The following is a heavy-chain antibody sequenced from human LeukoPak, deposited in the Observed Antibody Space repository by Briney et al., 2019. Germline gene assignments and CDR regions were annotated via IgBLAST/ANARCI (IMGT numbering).Heavy chain of an antibody. J-gene: IGHJ4*02. CDR3: ARELRITMVRGVGPFDY. V-gene: IGHV1-2*02. D-gene: IGHD3-10*01. Sequence: ASVKVSCKASGYTFTGYYMHWVRQAPGQGLEWMGWINPNSGGTNYAQKFQGRVTMTRDTSISTAYMELSRLRSDDTAVYYCARELRITMVRGVGPFDYRGQGTLVTVSS. CDR2: INPNSGGT. CDR1: GYTFTGYY.